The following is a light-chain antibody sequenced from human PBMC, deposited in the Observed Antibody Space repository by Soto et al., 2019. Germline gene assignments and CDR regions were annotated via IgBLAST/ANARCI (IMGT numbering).Light chain of an antibody. CDR2: LEGSGSY. V-gene: IGLV4-60*02. J-gene: IGLJ3*02. Sequence: QLVLTQSSSASASLGSSVKLTCTLSSGHSSYIIAWHQQQPGKAPRYLMKLEGSGSYNKGSGVPDRFSGSSSGADRYLTISHLQFGDEADYYCETWASNTRVFGGGTKLTVL. CDR3: ETWASNTRV. CDR1: SGHSSYI.